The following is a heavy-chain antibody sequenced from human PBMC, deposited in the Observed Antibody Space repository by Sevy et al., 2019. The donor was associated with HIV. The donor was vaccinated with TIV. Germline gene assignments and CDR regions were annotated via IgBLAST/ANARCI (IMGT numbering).Heavy chain of an antibody. D-gene: IGHD6-19*01. CDR2: IIPIFGTA. CDR3: ATPGPENSSGWYEGFDY. V-gene: IGHV1-69*13. Sequence: ASVKVSCKASGGTFSSYAISWARQAPGQGLEWMGGIIPIFGTANNAQKFQGRVTITADESTSKPYMELSSLRSEDTAVYYCATPGPENSSGWYEGFDYWGQGTLVTVSS. CDR1: GGTFSSYA. J-gene: IGHJ4*02.